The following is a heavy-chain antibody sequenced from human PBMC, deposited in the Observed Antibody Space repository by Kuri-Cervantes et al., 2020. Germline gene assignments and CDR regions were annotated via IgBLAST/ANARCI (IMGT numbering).Heavy chain of an antibody. CDR3: ARVLGNWFDP. CDR1: GGSISSSSYY. J-gene: IGHJ5*02. V-gene: IGHV4-39*07. D-gene: IGHD3-16*01. Sequence: GSLRLSCTVSGGSISSSSYYWGWIRQPPGKGLEWIGSIYYSGSTYYNPSLKSRVTISVDTSKNQFSLKLSSVTAADTAVYYCARVLGNWFDPWGQGTLVTVSS. CDR2: IYYSGST.